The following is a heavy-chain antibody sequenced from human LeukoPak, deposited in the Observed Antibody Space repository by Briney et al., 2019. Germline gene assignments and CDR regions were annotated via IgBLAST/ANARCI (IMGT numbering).Heavy chain of an antibody. Sequence: PGRSLRLSCAASGFTFSSYGMHWVRQAPGKGLEWVAVISYDGSNKYYADSVKGRFTISRDNSKNTLYLQMNSLRAEDTAVYYCAKVPYYYDSSGYIYFDYWGQGTLVTVSS. J-gene: IGHJ4*02. D-gene: IGHD3-22*01. CDR2: ISYDGSNK. CDR3: AKVPYYYDSSGYIYFDY. V-gene: IGHV3-30*18. CDR1: GFTFSSYG.